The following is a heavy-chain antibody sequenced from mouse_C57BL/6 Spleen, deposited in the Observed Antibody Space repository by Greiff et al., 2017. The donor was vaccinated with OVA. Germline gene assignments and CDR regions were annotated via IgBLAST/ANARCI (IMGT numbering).Heavy chain of an antibody. CDR1: GYTFTDYE. CDR2: IDPETGGT. J-gene: IGHJ3*01. CDR3: TREVLYGSSSGWFAY. Sequence: VKLMESGAELVRPGASVTLSCKASGYTFTDYEMHWVKQTPVHGLEWIGAIDPETGGTAYKQKFKGKAILTADKSSSTAYMELRSLTSEDSAVYYCTREVLYGSSSGWFAYWGQGTLVTVSA. D-gene: IGHD1-1*01. V-gene: IGHV1-15*01.